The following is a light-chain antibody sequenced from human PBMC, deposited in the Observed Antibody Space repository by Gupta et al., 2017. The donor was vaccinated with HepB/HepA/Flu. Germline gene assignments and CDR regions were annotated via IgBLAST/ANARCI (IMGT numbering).Light chain of an antibody. CDR3: QSFDNSLSVVV. Sequence: QSVLTQPPSVSGAPGQRVTLSIPGCSTNFGAGFDFHCYQHLPGTSPRLLIYGNVNRPSGVPNRFSGSKSGTSASLAITGLQAEDEADYYCQSFDNSLSVVVFGGGTKLTVL. CDR2: GNV. CDR1: STNFGAGFD. J-gene: IGLJ2*01. V-gene: IGLV1-40*01.